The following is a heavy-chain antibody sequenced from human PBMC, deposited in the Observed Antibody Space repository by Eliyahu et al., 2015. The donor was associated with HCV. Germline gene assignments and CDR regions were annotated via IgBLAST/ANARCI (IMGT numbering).Heavy chain of an antibody. V-gene: IGHV4-34*01. Sequence: QVQLQQWGAGLLKPSETLTLTCAVXGGSFXGYYWXWIRQPPGKGLEWIGEINHSXGTNYNPSLKSRVXXSVDTSKNQFSLKLSSVTAADTAVYYCARVVLLWFGELSRYFDLWGRGTLVTVSS. D-gene: IGHD3-10*01. CDR1: GGSFXGYY. J-gene: IGHJ2*01. CDR2: INHSXGT. CDR3: ARVVLLWFGELSRYFDL.